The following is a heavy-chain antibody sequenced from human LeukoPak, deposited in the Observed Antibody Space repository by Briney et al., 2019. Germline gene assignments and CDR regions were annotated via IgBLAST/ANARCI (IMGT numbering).Heavy chain of an antibody. CDR1: GGSISGSNYY. D-gene: IGHD4-17*01. J-gene: IGHJ4*02. CDR3: AKSPPTTVITLDS. Sequence: PSETLPLTCTVSGGSISGSNYYWGWIRQPPGKGLEWIGSIHYSGNTYYIPSLKSRVTISVDTSKNQFSLKLTSVTAADTAVYYCAKSPPTTVITLDSWGQGILVTVSS. CDR2: IHYSGNT. V-gene: IGHV4-39*01.